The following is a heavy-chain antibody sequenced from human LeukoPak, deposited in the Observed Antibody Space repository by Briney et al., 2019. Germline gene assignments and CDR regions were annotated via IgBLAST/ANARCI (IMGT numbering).Heavy chain of an antibody. V-gene: IGHV4-34*01. D-gene: IGHD6-19*01. CDR1: GGSFSGYY. CDR2: INHSRST. J-gene: IGHJ6*03. Sequence: SETLSLTCAVYGGSFSGYYWSWIRQPPGKGLEWIGEINHSRSTNYNPSLKSRVTISVDTSKNQFSLKLSSVTAADTAVYYCARGKAMEQWLTQYYYYYYMDVWGKGTTVTVSS. CDR3: ARGKAMEQWLTQYYYYYYMDV.